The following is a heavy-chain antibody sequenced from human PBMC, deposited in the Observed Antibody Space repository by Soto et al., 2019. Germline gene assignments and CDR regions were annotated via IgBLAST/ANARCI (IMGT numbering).Heavy chain of an antibody. D-gene: IGHD6-6*01. CDR3: ARGRAARGGDWLDP. CDR2: TYYRSKWYN. Sequence: PSQPLALTCDISGDSVSSNSAAWNWIRQSPSRGLEWLGRTYYRSKWYNDYAVSVRGRITINPDTSKNQFSLQLKSVTPDDTSVHYRARGRAARGGDWLDPWGQATQVTVSS. CDR1: GDSVSSNSAA. V-gene: IGHV6-1*01. J-gene: IGHJ5*02.